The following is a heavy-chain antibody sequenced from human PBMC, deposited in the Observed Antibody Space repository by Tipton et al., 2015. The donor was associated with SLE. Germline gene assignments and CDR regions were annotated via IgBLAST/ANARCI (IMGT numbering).Heavy chain of an antibody. CDR2: INHSGST. J-gene: IGHJ4*02. V-gene: IGHV4-34*01. D-gene: IGHD2-15*01. CDR3: ARQTQSIVVVVAATPAPWFDY. CDR1: GGSFSGYY. Sequence: TLSLTCAVYGGSFSGYYWSWIRQPPGKGLEWIGEINHSGSTNYNPSLKSRVTISVDTSKNQFSLKLSSVTAADTVVYYCARQTQSIVVVVAATPAPWFDYWGQGTLVTVSS.